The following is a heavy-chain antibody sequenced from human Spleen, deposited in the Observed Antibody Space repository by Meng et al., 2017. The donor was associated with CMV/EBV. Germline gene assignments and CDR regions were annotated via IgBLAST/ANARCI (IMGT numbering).Heavy chain of an antibody. CDR2: IYYSGST. V-gene: IGHV4-59*01. CDR1: GGSISSYY. D-gene: IGHD6-6*01. CDR3: ASFEGGPNSSSLKYFQH. Sequence: ESLKISCTVSGGSISSYYWSWIRQPPGKGLEWIGYIYYSGSTNYNPSLKSRVTISVDTSKNQFSLKLSSVTAADTAVYYCASFEGGPNSSSLKYFQHWGQGTLVTVSS. J-gene: IGHJ1*01.